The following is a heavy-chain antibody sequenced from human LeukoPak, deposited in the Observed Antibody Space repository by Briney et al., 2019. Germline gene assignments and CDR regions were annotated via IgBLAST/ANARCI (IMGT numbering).Heavy chain of an antibody. J-gene: IGHJ4*02. V-gene: IGHV1-2*06. Sequence: ASVKVSCKASGYTFTGYYMHWVRQAPGQGLEWMGRINPNSGGTNYAQKFQGRVSMTRDTSISTAYMELSRLRSDDTAVYYCARAYYYDSSGYYYGYWGQGTLVTVSS. D-gene: IGHD3-22*01. CDR3: ARAYYYDSSGYYYGY. CDR1: GYTFTGYY. CDR2: INPNSGGT.